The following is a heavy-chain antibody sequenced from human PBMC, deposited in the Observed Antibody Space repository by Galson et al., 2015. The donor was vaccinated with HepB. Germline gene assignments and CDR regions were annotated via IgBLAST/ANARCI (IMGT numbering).Heavy chain of an antibody. J-gene: IGHJ2*01. CDR2: IYYSGST. Sequence: TLSLTCSVSGFSISSGGYYWSWIRQHPGKGLERIGYIYYSGSTYYNPSLKSRVSISVDTSKNQFSLKMSSVIVADTAVYYCARDVTSVRGFSGYDPVAWYFDLWGRGTLVTVSS. CDR3: ARDVTSVRGFSGYDPVAWYFDL. D-gene: IGHD5-12*01. CDR1: GFSISSGGYY. V-gene: IGHV4-31*03.